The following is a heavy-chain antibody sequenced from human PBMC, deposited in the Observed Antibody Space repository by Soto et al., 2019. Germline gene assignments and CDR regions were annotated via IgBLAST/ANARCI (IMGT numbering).Heavy chain of an antibody. Sequence: PSATLSLTCTVSGGSISSSSYYWGWIRQPPGKGLEWIGSIYYSGSTYYNPSLKSRVTISVDTSKNQFSLKLSSVTAADTAVYYCARSPGIAADYYFDYWGQGTLVTVSS. CDR2: IYYSGST. CDR1: GGSISSSSYY. CDR3: ARSPGIAADYYFDY. D-gene: IGHD6-13*01. J-gene: IGHJ4*02. V-gene: IGHV4-39*01.